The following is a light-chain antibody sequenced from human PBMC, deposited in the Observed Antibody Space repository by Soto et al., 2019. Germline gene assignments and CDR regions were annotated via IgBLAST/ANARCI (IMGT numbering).Light chain of an antibody. CDR3: CSYAGTTSHVV. V-gene: IGLV2-23*01. CDR1: SSDVGSYNL. Sequence: QSALTQPASVSGSPGQSITISCTGTSSDVGSYNLVSWYQQHPGKAPKLMLSEGSKRPSGVSNRFSGSKSGNTASLTISGLHAEDEADYYCCSYAGTTSHVVFGGGTQLTVL. CDR2: EGS. J-gene: IGLJ7*01.